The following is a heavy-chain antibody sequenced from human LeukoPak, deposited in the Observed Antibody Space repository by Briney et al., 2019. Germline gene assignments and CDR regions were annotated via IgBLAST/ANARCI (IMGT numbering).Heavy chain of an antibody. V-gene: IGHV3-48*02. CDR3: ARVWREYGY. D-gene: IGHD2/OR15-2a*01. Sequence: GGSLRLSCAASGFTFSSYSMNWVRQAPGKGLQMVSYIGRSSSTIYYAASVKGRFTISRDNANNSLYLQMNSLRDDDTAVYYCARVWREYGYWGQGTLVTVSS. CDR1: GFTFSSYS. CDR2: IGRSSSTI. J-gene: IGHJ4*02.